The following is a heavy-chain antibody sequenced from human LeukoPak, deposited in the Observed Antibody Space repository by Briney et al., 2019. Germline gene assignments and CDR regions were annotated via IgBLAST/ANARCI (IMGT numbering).Heavy chain of an antibody. CDR1: GFTFSSYA. D-gene: IGHD3-9*01. CDR3: ARGGIRYFDDSGGY. V-gene: IGHV3-33*08. CDR2: IWYDGSNK. Sequence: GGSLRLSCAASGFTFSSYAMHWVRQAPGKGLEWVAVIWYDGSNKYYADSVKGRFTISRDNSKNTLYLQTNSLRAEDTAVYYCARGGIRYFDDSGGYWGQGTLVTVSS. J-gene: IGHJ4*02.